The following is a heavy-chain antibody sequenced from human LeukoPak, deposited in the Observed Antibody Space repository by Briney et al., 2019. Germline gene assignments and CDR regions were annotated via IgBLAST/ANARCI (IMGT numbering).Heavy chain of an antibody. Sequence: PGGSLRLSCAASGFTFSNYEMNWVRQAPGKGLEWVSYISSSGSDIYYADSVKGRFTVSRDNAKKSLCLQMNSLRAEDTAVYYCATASHWNYVSDFWGQGTLVTVSS. J-gene: IGHJ4*02. CDR3: ATASHWNYVSDF. CDR2: ISSSGSDI. D-gene: IGHD1-7*01. V-gene: IGHV3-48*03. CDR1: GFTFSNYE.